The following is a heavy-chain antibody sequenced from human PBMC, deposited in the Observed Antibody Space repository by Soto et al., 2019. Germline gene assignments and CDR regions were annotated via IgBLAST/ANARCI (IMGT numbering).Heavy chain of an antibody. D-gene: IGHD6-19*01. CDR2: ITYDGSHQ. CDR1: GFTFSDYG. V-gene: IGHV3-30*18. J-gene: IGHJ6*02. Sequence: QVQVVESGGGVVQPGRSLRLSCTASGFTFSDYGMHWVRQAPGKGLEWVAVITYDGSHQYYADSVKGRFTISRDNSKNTVYVQMNSLRPEDTAVYFCAKGLASSGWHPAYYGMDVWGQGTTVTVSS. CDR3: AKGLASSGWHPAYYGMDV.